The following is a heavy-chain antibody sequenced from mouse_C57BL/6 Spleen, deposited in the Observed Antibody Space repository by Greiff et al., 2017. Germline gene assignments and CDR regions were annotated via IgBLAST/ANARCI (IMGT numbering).Heavy chain of an antibody. CDR3: ASSYYSYYVPFAY. CDR1: GFTFSSYT. CDR2: ISGGGGNT. V-gene: IGHV5-9*01. D-gene: IGHD2-12*01. Sequence: EVMLVESGGGLVKPGGSLKLSCAASGFTFSSYTLSWVRQTPERRLEWGATISGGGGNTYYPDSVKGRFSISRDNAKNTLYLQMSSLRSEETALYYGASSYYSYYVPFAYWGQGTTLTVSA. J-gene: IGHJ2*01.